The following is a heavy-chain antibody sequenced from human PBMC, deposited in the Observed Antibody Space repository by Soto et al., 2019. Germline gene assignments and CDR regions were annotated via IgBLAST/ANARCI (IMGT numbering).Heavy chain of an antibody. V-gene: IGHV1-24*01. CDR3: ARGGRYDIVTGEDGMDV. D-gene: IGHD3-9*01. CDR2: FDPEDGET. Sequence: ASVKVSCKVSGYTLTELSMHWVRQAPGKGLEGRGGFDPEDGETILAQRFQGRVTMTGDTSTDTAYMELSSLRSDDTAVYYCARGGRYDIVTGEDGMDVWGQGTTVTVSS. J-gene: IGHJ6*02. CDR1: GYTLTELS.